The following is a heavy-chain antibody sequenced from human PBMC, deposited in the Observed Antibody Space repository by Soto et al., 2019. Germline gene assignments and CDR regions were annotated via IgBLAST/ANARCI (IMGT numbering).Heavy chain of an antibody. Sequence: EVQLLESGGGLVQPGGSLKLSCGASGFTFSSYAMRWVRQAPVKGLEWVSAISGSGGSTYYADSVKGRFTISRDTSKNTLYLQMTILRAEAMAVYYCARRGSGSYYDYWGQGTLVTVSS. CDR1: GFTFSSYA. V-gene: IGHV3-23*01. CDR3: ARRGSGSYYDY. CDR2: ISGSGGST. J-gene: IGHJ4*02. D-gene: IGHD1-26*01.